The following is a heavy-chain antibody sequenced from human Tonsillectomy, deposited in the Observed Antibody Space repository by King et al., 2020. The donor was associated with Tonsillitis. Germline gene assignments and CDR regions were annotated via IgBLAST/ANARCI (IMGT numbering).Heavy chain of an antibody. CDR2: IRSDGSHE. D-gene: IGHD2-21*01. Sequence: HVQLVESGGGVVQPGGSLRLSCATSGFTFSNYGMHWVRQAPGRGLEWVAFIRSDGSHEDYADSVKGRFTISRDNSKNTLYLQMNSLRAEDTAVYYCAKVPRQIGTIAKYYYYGMDVWGQGTTVTVSS. J-gene: IGHJ6*02. CDR1: GFTFSNYG. V-gene: IGHV3-30*02. CDR3: AKVPRQIGTIAKYYYYGMDV.